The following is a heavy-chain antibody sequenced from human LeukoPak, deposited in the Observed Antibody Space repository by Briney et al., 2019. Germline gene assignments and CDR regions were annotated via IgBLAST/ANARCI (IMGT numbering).Heavy chain of an antibody. Sequence: ASVKVSCKASGYTFTSYGISWVRQAPGQGLEWMGWISAYNGNTNYAQKLQGRVTMTTDTSTSTAYMELRSLRSDDTAVYYCAGAPLLHCSGGSCSYVEYFQHWGQGTLVTVSS. CDR3: AGAPLLHCSGGSCSYVEYFQH. CDR1: GYTFTSYG. V-gene: IGHV1-18*01. CDR2: ISAYNGNT. D-gene: IGHD2-15*01. J-gene: IGHJ1*01.